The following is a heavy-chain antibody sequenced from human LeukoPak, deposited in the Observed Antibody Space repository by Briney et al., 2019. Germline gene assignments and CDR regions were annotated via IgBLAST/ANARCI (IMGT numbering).Heavy chain of an antibody. V-gene: IGHV1-46*01. Sequence: ASVKVSCKTSGDTFTRNWMHWIRQGPGQGLEWMGVINPTGVYTMYAQKFQGRVIVTRDMSSNTDYMELGSLRSDDTAVYYCARDHSIDDKSWWLDPWGQGTLVTVSS. J-gene: IGHJ5*02. CDR1: GDTFTRNW. CDR3: ARDHSIDDKSWWLDP. D-gene: IGHD1-1*01. CDR2: INPTGVYT.